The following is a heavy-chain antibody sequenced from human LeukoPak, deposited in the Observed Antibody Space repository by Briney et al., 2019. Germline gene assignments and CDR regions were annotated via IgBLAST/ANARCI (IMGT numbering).Heavy chain of an antibody. V-gene: IGHV4-34*01. CDR2: INHSGST. Sequence: PSETLSLTCVVYGGSFSGYYWSWIRQPPGKGLEWIGEINHSGSTNYIPSLKSRVTISVDTSKNQFSLRLRSVTAADTAVYYCARGEVYYFDSSGFHQPPDWGQGTLVIVSS. CDR3: ARGEVYYFDSSGFHQPPD. D-gene: IGHD3-22*01. J-gene: IGHJ4*02. CDR1: GGSFSGYY.